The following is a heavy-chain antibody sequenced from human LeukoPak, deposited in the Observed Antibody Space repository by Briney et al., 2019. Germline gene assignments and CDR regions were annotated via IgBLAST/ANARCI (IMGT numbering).Heavy chain of an antibody. CDR3: ARADCSASTCYLRRSWFDP. J-gene: IGHJ5*02. CDR1: GFTFSSYS. Sequence: GGSLRLSCAASGFTFSSYSMHWVRQAPGKGLAWVSSISPKSGFIYYSDSVRGRFTISRDNADNSLYLQMNSLRDEDTAVYYCARADCSASTCYLRRSWFDPWGQGTLVTVSS. D-gene: IGHD3-9*01. V-gene: IGHV3-21*01. CDR2: ISPKSGFI.